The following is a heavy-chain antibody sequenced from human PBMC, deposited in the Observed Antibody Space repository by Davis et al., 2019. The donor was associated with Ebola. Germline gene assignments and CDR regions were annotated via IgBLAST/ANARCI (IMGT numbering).Heavy chain of an antibody. Sequence: ASVPVSRQASVYTFTSYYLHWVRQAPGQGLAWMGIINPSGGSTSYVQKFQGRVTMTRDTSTSTVYMELSSLRSEDTAVYYCARLRFLEWFPACAFDIWGQGTMVTVSS. CDR2: INPSGGST. J-gene: IGHJ3*02. V-gene: IGHV1-46*03. D-gene: IGHD3-3*01. CDR1: VYTFTSYY. CDR3: ARLRFLEWFPACAFDI.